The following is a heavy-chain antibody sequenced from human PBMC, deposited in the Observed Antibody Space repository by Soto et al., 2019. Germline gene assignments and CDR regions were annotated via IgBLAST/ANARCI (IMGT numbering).Heavy chain of an antibody. V-gene: IGHV4-34*01. Sequence: LSLTCAVYGGSFSGYYWSWIRQPPGKGLEWIGEINHSGSTNYNPSLKSRVTISVDTSKNQFSLKLSSVTAADTAVYYCARSRPYYDILTGYSTDYYYYGMDVWGQGTTVTVSS. CDR1: GGSFSGYY. CDR3: ARSRPYYDILTGYSTDYYYYGMDV. J-gene: IGHJ6*02. D-gene: IGHD3-9*01. CDR2: INHSGST.